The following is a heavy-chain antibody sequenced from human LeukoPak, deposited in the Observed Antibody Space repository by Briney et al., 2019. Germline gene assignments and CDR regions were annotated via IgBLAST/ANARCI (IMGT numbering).Heavy chain of an antibody. CDR3: ARGRGYSYSY. Sequence: SETPSLTCAVYGGSFSGYYWSWIRQPPGKGLEWIGEINHSGSTNYNPSLKSRVTISVDTSKNQFSLKLSSVTAADTAVYYCARGRGYSYSYWGQGTLVTVSS. CDR1: GGSFSGYY. V-gene: IGHV4-34*01. D-gene: IGHD5-18*01. CDR2: INHSGST. J-gene: IGHJ4*02.